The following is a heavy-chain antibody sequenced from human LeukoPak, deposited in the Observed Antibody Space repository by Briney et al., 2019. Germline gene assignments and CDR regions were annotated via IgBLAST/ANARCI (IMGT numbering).Heavy chain of an antibody. CDR2: INPSGGST. V-gene: IGHV1-46*03. CDR3: ARQYQCSSTSCYGYFQH. J-gene: IGHJ1*01. D-gene: IGHD2-2*01. Sequence: GASVKVSCKASGYTFTSYYMHWVRQAPGQGLEWMGIINPSGGSTSYAQKFQGRVTMTRDTSTSTVYMELSSLRSEDTAVYYCARQYQCSSTSCYGYFQHWGQGTLVTVPS. CDR1: GYTFTSYY.